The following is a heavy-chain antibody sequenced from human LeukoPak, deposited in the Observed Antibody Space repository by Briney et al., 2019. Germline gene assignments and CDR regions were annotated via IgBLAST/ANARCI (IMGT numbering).Heavy chain of an antibody. J-gene: IGHJ4*02. D-gene: IGHD6-19*01. CDR3: VSSSYSSGWYTNPSSYYFDY. CDR2: IYTSGST. V-gene: IGHV4-61*02. Sequence: PSETLSLTCTVSGGSISSGSYYWSWIRQPAGKGLEWIGRIYTSGSTNYNPSLKSRVTISVDTSKNQFSLKLSSVTAADTAVYYCVSSSYSSGWYTNPSSYYFDYWGQGTLVTVSS. CDR1: GGSISSGSYY.